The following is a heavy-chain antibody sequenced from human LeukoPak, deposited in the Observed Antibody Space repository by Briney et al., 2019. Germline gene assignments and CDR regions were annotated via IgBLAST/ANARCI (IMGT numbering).Heavy chain of an antibody. V-gene: IGHV3-23*01. Sequence: GGSLRLSCAASGFTFSTYAMSWVRQTPGKGLEWVADISGDNPGTYHANSVKGRFTISRDNSKNTLHLQMSGLRAEDTARYYCAKAPVGHCSGAFCYHFDSWGQGTLVTVSS. J-gene: IGHJ4*02. D-gene: IGHD2-15*01. CDR1: GFTFSTYA. CDR2: ISGDNPGT. CDR3: AKAPVGHCSGAFCYHFDS.